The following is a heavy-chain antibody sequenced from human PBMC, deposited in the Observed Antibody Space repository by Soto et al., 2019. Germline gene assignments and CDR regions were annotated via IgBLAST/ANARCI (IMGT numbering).Heavy chain of an antibody. CDR3: ARGLITGSHYSGGWYYFDS. V-gene: IGHV4-59*12. J-gene: IGHJ4*02. CDR2: IHDRGST. Sequence: SETLSLTCTVSGGSISSFYWSWIRQSPRKGLEWIGYIHDRGSTNYNPSLESRVTISVHTSNSQFSLELSSVTAADTAVYYCARGLITGSHYSGGWYYFDSWGQGTQVTVSS. CDR1: GGSISSFY. D-gene: IGHD6-19*01.